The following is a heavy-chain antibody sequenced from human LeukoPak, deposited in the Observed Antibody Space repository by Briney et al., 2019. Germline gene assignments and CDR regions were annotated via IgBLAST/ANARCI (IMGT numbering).Heavy chain of an antibody. CDR1: GGTFSSYA. CDR2: IIPIFGTA. Sequence: ASVKVSCKASGGTFSSYAISWVRQAPGQGLEWMGGIIPIFGTANYAQKFQGRVTITADESTSTAYMELSSLRSEDTVVYYCAVNRRDGYNFGFGYWGQGTLVTVSS. D-gene: IGHD5-24*01. V-gene: IGHV1-69*13. J-gene: IGHJ4*02. CDR3: AVNRRDGYNFGFGY.